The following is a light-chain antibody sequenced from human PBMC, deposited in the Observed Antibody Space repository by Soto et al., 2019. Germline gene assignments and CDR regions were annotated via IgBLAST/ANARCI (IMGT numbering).Light chain of an antibody. CDR2: DVS. CDR3: SSYTGGSPLV. V-gene: IGLV2-14*01. J-gene: IGLJ1*01. CDR1: SSDVGGYNY. Sequence: QSALTQPASVSGSPGQSITISCTGTSSDVGGYNYVSWYQQHPGKAPKLMIYDVSNRPSGFSYRFSGSKSGNAASLTISGLQAEDETVNYCSSYTGGSPLVCATGTRGPVL.